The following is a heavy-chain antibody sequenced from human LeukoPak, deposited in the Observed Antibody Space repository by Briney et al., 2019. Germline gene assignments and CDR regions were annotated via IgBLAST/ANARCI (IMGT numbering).Heavy chain of an antibody. D-gene: IGHD3-22*01. CDR1: GGSISSYY. CDR2: IYYSGST. J-gene: IGHJ4*02. V-gene: IGHV4-59*01. CDR3: ARDRDYYDSSGYYGHYFDY. Sequence: SATLSLTCTVSGGSISSYYWSWIRQPPGKGLEWRGYIYYSGSTNYNPSLKSRVTISVDTSKNQFSLKLSSVTAADTAVYYCARDRDYYDSSGYYGHYFDYWGQGTLVTVSS.